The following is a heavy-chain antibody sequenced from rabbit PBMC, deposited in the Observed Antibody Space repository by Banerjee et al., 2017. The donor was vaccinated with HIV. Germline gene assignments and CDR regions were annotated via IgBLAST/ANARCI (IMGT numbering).Heavy chain of an antibody. V-gene: IGHV1S45*01. CDR2: IDAGSSGNT. D-gene: IGHD7-1*01. J-gene: IGHJ3*01. CDR1: GFSFSNKYV. CDR3: ARDAGGDGYSNDL. Sequence: QEQLVESGGGLVKPEGSLTLTCTASGFSFSNKYVMCWVSQAPGKGLEWIGCIDAGSSGNTNYASWAKGRFTISKTSSTTVTLQMTSLTAADTATYFCARDAGGDGYSNDLWGQGTLVTVS.